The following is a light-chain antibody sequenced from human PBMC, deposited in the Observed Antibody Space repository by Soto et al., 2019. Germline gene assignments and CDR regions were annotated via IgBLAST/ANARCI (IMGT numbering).Light chain of an antibody. Sequence: SALTQTASVSGSPGQSITISCTGTGSDVGGYNYVSWYQQHPGKAPKLMVYEVSNRPSGVSDRFSGSKSGNTASLTISGLQAEDEADYYCSSYTSTTTLIVFGGGTK. CDR2: EVS. V-gene: IGLV2-14*01. J-gene: IGLJ2*01. CDR3: SSYTSTTTLIV. CDR1: GSDVGGYNY.